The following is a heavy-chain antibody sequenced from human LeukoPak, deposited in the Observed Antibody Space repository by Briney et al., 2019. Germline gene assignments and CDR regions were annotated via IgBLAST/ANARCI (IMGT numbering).Heavy chain of an antibody. CDR2: IYYSGST. D-gene: IGHD5-12*01. J-gene: IGHJ4*02. CDR1: GGSIGSSSYY. V-gene: IGHV4-39*01. Sequence: SETLSLTCTVSGGSIGSSSYYWGWIRQPPGKGLEWIGSIYYSGSTYYNPSLKSRVTISVDTSKNQFSLKLSSVTAADTAVYYCASQQWLLDYWGQGTLVTVSS. CDR3: ASQQWLLDY.